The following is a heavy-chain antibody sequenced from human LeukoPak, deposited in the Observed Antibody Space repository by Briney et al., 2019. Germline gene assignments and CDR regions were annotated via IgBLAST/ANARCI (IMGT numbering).Heavy chain of an antibody. CDR3: ARAYDFPDY. D-gene: IGHD3-3*01. V-gene: IGHV1-46*01. Sequence: VDSVKVSCKASGYTFTTYGISWVRQAPGQGLEWMGIINPSGGSTSYAQKFQGRVTMTRDTSTSTVYMELSSLRSEDTAVYYCARAYDFPDYWGQGTLVTVSS. CDR1: GYTFTTYG. CDR2: INPSGGST. J-gene: IGHJ4*02.